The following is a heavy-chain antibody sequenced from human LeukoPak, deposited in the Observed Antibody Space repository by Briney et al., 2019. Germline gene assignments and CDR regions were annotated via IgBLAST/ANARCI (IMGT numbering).Heavy chain of an antibody. CDR3: ASEGGVKYCSAGSCSLEH. CDR2: IYGDDIT. V-gene: IGHV3-66*02. CDR1: GFTVSSTY. D-gene: IGHD2-15*01. J-gene: IGHJ1*01. Sequence: GGSLRLSCAASGFTVSSTYMTWVRQAAGKGRGWVSLIYGDDITNHADSVKGRFPISRDTAKDTLYLQMSSLSAEDTAIYYCASEGGVKYCSAGSCSLEHWGQGTLVTVSS.